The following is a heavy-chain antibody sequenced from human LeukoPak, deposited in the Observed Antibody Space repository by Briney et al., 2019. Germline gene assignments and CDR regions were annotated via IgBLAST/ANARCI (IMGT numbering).Heavy chain of an antibody. D-gene: IGHD6-13*01. J-gene: IGHJ5*02. CDR3: AKCGGSSWYWFDP. CDR2: ISGSGGST. CDR1: GFTFSSYS. V-gene: IGHV3-23*01. Sequence: PGGSLRLSCAASGFTFSSYSMNWVRQAPGKGLEWVSAISGSGGSTYYADSVKGRFTISRDNSKNTLYLQMNSLRAEDTAVYYCAKCGGSSWYWFDPWGQGTLVTVSS.